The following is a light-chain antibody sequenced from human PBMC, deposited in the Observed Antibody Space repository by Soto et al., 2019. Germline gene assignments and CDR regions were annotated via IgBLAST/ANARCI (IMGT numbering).Light chain of an antibody. Sequence: DMQITHPPSSLSASVGGRVTITGQASQHISHYLHWYQQKPGKAPKLLIHDASTLESGVPSRFSGSGSETEFTLTISRLQPDDFATYFCHSRAFGQGTRLEVK. V-gene: IGKV1-33*01. CDR2: DAS. CDR3: HSRA. J-gene: IGKJ5*01. CDR1: QHISHY.